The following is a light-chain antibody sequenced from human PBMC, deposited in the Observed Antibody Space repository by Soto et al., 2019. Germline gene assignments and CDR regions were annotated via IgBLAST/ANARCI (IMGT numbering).Light chain of an antibody. Sequence: QSVLTQPPSASGTPGQRVSISCSGGGSNIGSNTVNWYQQLPGTAPKLLMYNNNQRPSGVPDRFSGSKSGTSASLAISGLQSEDEADYYCAAWDDSLSGYVFGTGTKVTVL. J-gene: IGLJ1*01. CDR3: AAWDDSLSGYV. CDR2: NNN. CDR1: GSNIGSNT. V-gene: IGLV1-44*01.